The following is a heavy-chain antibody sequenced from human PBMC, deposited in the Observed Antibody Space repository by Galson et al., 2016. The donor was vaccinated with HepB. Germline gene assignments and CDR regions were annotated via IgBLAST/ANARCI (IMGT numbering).Heavy chain of an antibody. CDR1: GFTFNTYA. V-gene: IGHV3-23*01. CDR2: ISSSDGRT. CDR3: AKSQFALPDSGWFNAFDL. J-gene: IGHJ3*01. Sequence: SLRLSCAVSGFTFNTYAMTWVRQAPGKGLEWVSSISSSDGRTWYADSVRGRFTISTGNSKTTLYVQMNSLRVDDSAIYYCAKSQFALPDSGWFNAFDLWGQGTMVTVSS. D-gene: IGHD6-19*01.